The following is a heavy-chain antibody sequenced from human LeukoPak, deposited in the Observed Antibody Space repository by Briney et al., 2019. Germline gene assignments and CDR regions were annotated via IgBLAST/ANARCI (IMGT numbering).Heavy chain of an antibody. J-gene: IGHJ3*02. V-gene: IGHV4-34*01. D-gene: IGHD7-27*01. CDR1: GGSFSGYH. Sequence: SETLSLTCAVYGGSFSGYHWSWIRQPPGKGLEWIGEINHSGSTNYNPSLKSRVTISVDTSKNQFSLKLSSVTAADTAVYYCARPLVLTGGDDAFDIWGQGTMVTVSS. CDR2: INHSGST. CDR3: ARPLVLTGGDDAFDI.